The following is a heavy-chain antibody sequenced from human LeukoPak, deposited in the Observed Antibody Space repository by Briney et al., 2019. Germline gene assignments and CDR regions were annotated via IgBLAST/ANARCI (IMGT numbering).Heavy chain of an antibody. J-gene: IGHJ6*03. CDR3: ARAGELRYMDV. CDR2: IKHIGPTT. V-gene: IGHV3-11*04. D-gene: IGHD3-16*01. CDR1: GFTFNDYY. Sequence: RPGGSLRLSCAASGFTFNDYYMTWIRQAPGKGLEWVSTIKHIGPTTYYADSVKGRFTISRDNDKNSLFLQMSSLRADDTAIYYCARAGELRYMDVWGKGAAVTVSS.